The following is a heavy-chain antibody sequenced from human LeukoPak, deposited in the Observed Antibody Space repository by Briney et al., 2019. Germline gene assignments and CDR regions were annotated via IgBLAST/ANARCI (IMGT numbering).Heavy chain of an antibody. CDR3: ARDGRNYYDKSGYYSALAY. CDR2: ISSSGSII. CDR1: GFTFSDYY. D-gene: IGHD3-22*01. Sequence: GGSLRLSCAASGFTFSDYYMSWIRQAPGKGLEWVSYISSSGSIIYYADSVKGRFTISRDNSKNTLYLQMNSLRADDTAVYYCARDGRNYYDKSGYYSALAYWGQGTLVTVSS. V-gene: IGHV3-11*04. J-gene: IGHJ4*02.